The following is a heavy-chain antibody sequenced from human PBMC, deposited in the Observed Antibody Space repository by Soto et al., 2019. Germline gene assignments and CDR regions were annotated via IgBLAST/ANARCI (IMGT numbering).Heavy chain of an antibody. D-gene: IGHD2-21*02. Sequence: ASVKVSCKASGYTFTSYGISWVRQAPGQGLEWMGWINASNGNTKYSQKFQGRVTITRDTSASTAYMGLSSLRSEDTAVYYCARDLAPYCGGDCSPLGAFDIWGQGTMVTVSS. CDR3: ARDLAPYCGGDCSPLGAFDI. CDR1: GYTFTSYG. CDR2: INASNGNT. V-gene: IGHV1-18*01. J-gene: IGHJ3*02.